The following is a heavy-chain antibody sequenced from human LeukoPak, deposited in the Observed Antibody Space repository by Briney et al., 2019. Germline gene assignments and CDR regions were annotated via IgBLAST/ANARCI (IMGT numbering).Heavy chain of an antibody. J-gene: IGHJ2*01. V-gene: IGHV4-31*03. D-gene: IGHD3-22*01. CDR1: GGSISSGASG. CDR2: IKHSGST. CDR3: ARAARQGFTMIVVPFFYFDL. Sequence: SQTLSLTCTVSGGSISSGASGWGWVRQHRKGGLEWVGYIKHSGSTYYNPSLGSRVTLSLATSQNQFSLKLSSVTAADSAVYYCARAARQGFTMIVVPFFYFDLWGRGTLVTAPS.